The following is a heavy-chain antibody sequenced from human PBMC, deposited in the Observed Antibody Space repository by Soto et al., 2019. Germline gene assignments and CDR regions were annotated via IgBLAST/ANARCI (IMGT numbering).Heavy chain of an antibody. CDR3: ARALGYSGYAGMDV. CDR2: ISPDNGNT. CDR1: GYTFTIYG. J-gene: IGHJ6*02. Sequence: QVQLVQSGGEVKKPGASVKVSCKASGYTFTIYGINWVRQAPGQGLEWMGWISPDNGNTNYAQKLQGRVTMTTDTSSSTAYMELRRLRSDAAAVYYCARALGYSGYAGMDVWGQGTTVTVSS. D-gene: IGHD5-12*01. V-gene: IGHV1-18*01.